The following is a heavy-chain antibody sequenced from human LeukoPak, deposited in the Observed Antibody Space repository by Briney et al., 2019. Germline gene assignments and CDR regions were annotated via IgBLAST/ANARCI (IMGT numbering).Heavy chain of an antibody. CDR2: ISGSGGST. D-gene: IGHD6-13*01. CDR3: AKGPHSSSSFDY. V-gene: IGHV3-23*01. CDR1: GFTFSSYA. Sequence: GGSLRLSCAASGFTFSSYAMSWVRQAPGKGLEWVSAISGSGGSTYYADSVKGRFTISRDNPKNTLYLQMNSLRAEDTAVYYCAKGPHSSSSFDYWGQGTLVTVSS. J-gene: IGHJ4*02.